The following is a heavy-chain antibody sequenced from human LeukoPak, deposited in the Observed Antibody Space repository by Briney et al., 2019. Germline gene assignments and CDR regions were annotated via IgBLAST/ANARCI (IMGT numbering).Heavy chain of an antibody. D-gene: IGHD2-2*01. Sequence: PSETLSLTCTVSGYSISNGYYWGWLRQPPGKGLELIGSIYHSGSTYYNPSLKSRVTISVDTSKNQFSLKLSSVTAADTDVYYGAREVPASSPPDYWGQGTLVTVSS. CDR1: GYSISNGYY. CDR2: IYHSGST. J-gene: IGHJ4*02. V-gene: IGHV4-38-2*02. CDR3: AREVPASSPPDY.